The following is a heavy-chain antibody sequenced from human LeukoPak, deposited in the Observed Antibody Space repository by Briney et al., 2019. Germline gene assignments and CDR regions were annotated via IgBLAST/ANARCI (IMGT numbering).Heavy chain of an antibody. J-gene: IGHJ4*02. Sequence: ASVKVSCKASGYTFTGYYMHWVRQAPGKGLEWMGGFDPEDGETIYAQKFQGRVTMTEDTSTDTAYMELSSLRSEDTAVYYCATRQWAYFDYWGQGTLVTVSS. CDR3: ATRQWAYFDY. D-gene: IGHD6-19*01. V-gene: IGHV1-24*01. CDR1: GYTFTGYY. CDR2: FDPEDGET.